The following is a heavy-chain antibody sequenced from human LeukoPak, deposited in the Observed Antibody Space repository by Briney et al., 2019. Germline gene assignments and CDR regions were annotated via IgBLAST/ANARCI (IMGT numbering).Heavy chain of an antibody. CDR2: IRSRSAGGTT. V-gene: IGHV3-15*01. CDR1: GLTFNNAW. J-gene: IGHJ4*02. D-gene: IGHD2-15*01. Sequence: GGSLRLSCAASGLTFNNAWMSWVRQAPGKGLEWVGRIRSRSAGGTTDYGAPVKGRFTISRDDSKNTLYLQMNSLKTEDTAVYYCSTGGGTHDYWGQRTLVTFSS. CDR3: STGGGTHDY.